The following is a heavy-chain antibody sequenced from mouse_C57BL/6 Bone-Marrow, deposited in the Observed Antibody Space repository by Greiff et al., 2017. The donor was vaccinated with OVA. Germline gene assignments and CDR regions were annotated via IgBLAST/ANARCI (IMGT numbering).Heavy chain of an antibody. CDR1: GYTFTDYY. CDR3: ARGNSNYDAMDY. D-gene: IGHD2-5*01. V-gene: IGHV1-26*01. J-gene: IGHJ4*01. Sequence: EVQLQQSGPELVKPGASVKISCKASGYTFTDYYMNCFPPRPFPLLSLIGDINPNNGGTSYNQKFKGKATLTVDKSSSTAYMELRSLTSEDSAVYYCARGNSNYDAMDYWGQGTSVTVSA. CDR2: INPNNGGT.